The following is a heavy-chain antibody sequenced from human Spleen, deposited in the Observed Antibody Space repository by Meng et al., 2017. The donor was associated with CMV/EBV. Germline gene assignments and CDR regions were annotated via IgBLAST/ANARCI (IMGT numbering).Heavy chain of an antibody. V-gene: IGHV1-2*02. CDR3: ARSTGAYPGGAIDI. CDR1: GYTFTAYY. J-gene: IGHJ3*02. D-gene: IGHD1-1*01. Sequence: ASVKVSCKASGYTFTAYYMHWLRQAPGQGLEWMAWINPNTGVTGYAQHLQGKVTMTRDTSISTVYMDVSTLRSDDTAVYYCARSTGAYPGGAIDIWGQGTMVIVSS. CDR2: INPNTGVT.